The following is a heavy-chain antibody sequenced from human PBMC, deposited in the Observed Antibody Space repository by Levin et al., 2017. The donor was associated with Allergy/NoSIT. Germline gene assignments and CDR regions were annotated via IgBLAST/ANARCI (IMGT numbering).Heavy chain of an antibody. CDR2: ITRDGGST. V-gene: IGHV3-43*01. CDR1: GFTFDDYT. J-gene: IGHJ4*02. D-gene: IGHD5-12*01. CDR3: AKDMGGYTGFDY. Sequence: GESLKISCAASGFTFDDYTMHWVRQAPGKGLEWVSLITRDGGSTYYADSVKGRFTISRDNSKNSLFLQVNSLRTEDTALYYCAKDMGGYTGFDYWGQGTLVTVSS.